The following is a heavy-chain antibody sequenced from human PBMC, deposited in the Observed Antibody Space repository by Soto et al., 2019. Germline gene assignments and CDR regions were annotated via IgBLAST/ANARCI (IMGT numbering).Heavy chain of an antibody. D-gene: IGHD1-26*01. CDR3: ARRIEELLAYNDAFDI. Sequence: SETLSLTCTVSGGSISSGDYYWSWIRQPPGKGLEWIGYIYYSGSTYYNPSLKSRVTISVDTSKNQFSLKLSSVTAADTAVYYCARRIEELLAYNDAFDIWGQGTMVTVS. J-gene: IGHJ3*02. V-gene: IGHV4-30-4*01. CDR1: GGSISSGDYY. CDR2: IYYSGST.